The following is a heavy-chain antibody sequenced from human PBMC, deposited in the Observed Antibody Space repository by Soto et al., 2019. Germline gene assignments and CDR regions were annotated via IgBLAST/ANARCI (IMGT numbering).Heavy chain of an antibody. CDR1: GGPLTTYF. V-gene: IGHV4-59*12. D-gene: IGHD4-17*01. CDR2: VSYFGTT. Sequence: PSETLSLTCNVSGGPLTTYFWSWIRQPPGKGLEWIGYVSYFGTTNYNPSLQSRLTISVDTSKTHFSLKLSSVTAADTAVYYCARRYGGAFDFWGQGTLVTVSS. J-gene: IGHJ4*02. CDR3: ARRYGGAFDF.